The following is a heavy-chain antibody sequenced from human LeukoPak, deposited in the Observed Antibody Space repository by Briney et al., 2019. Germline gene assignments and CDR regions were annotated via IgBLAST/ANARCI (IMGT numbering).Heavy chain of an antibody. CDR1: GGSFSGYY. CDR3: ARRRWLQFGHQERWYYFDY. J-gene: IGHJ4*02. V-gene: IGHV4-34*01. CDR2: INHSGST. D-gene: IGHD5-24*01. Sequence: SETLSLTCAVYGGSFSGYYWSWVRQPPGKGLEWIGEINHSGSTNYNPSLKSRVTISVDTSKNQFSLKPSSVTAADTAVYYCARRRWLQFGHQERWYYFDYWGQGTLVTVSS.